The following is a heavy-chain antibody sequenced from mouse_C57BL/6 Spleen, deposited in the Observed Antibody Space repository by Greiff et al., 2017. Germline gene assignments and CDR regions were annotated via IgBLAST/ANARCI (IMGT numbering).Heavy chain of an antibody. D-gene: IGHD1-1*01. V-gene: IGHV1-80*01. CDR3: ARSGITAVVATDWYFDV. Sequence: QVQLQQSGAELVKPGASVKISCKASGYAFSSYWMNWVKQRPGKGLEWIGQIYPGDGDTNYNGKFKGKATLTADKSSSTAYMQLSSLTSEDSAVYFCARSGITAVVATDWYFDVWGTGTTVTVSS. J-gene: IGHJ1*03. CDR2: IYPGDGDT. CDR1: GYAFSSYW.